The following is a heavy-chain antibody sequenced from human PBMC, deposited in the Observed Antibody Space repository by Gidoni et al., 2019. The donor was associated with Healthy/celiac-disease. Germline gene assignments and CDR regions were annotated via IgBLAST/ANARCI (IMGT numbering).Heavy chain of an antibody. Sequence: QVQLQESGPALVKPSATLSLTCTVSGGPLSSGSYYWSWIQQPPGKGLEWIGYIDYSGSTNYNPSLKSRVTISVDTSKNQFSLKLSSVTAADTAGYYWARDRGVTTFYYYYGMDVWGQGTTVTVSS. V-gene: IGHV4-61*01. D-gene: IGHD3-10*01. CDR1: GGPLSSGSYY. CDR2: IDYSGST. CDR3: ARDRGVTTFYYYYGMDV. J-gene: IGHJ6*02.